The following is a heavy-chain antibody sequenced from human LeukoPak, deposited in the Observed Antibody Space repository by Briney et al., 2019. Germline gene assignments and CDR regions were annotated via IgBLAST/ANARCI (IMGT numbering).Heavy chain of an antibody. J-gene: IGHJ3*02. D-gene: IGHD3-22*01. V-gene: IGHV3-30-3*01. Sequence: QPGRSLRLSCAASGFTFSSYAMHWVRQAPGKGLEWVAVISYDGSNKYYADSVKGRFTISRDNSKNTLYLQMNSLRAEDTAVYYCARDLKRRVYYDSSGSDDAFDIWGQGTMVTVSS. CDR1: GFTFSSYA. CDR2: ISYDGSNK. CDR3: ARDLKRRVYYDSSGSDDAFDI.